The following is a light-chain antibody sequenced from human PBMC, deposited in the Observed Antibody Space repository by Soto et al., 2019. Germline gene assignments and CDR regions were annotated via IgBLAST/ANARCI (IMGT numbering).Light chain of an antibody. CDR1: QGIRNE. CDR2: KAS. CDR3: QQRGTWPLT. J-gene: IGKJ4*01. Sequence: EIPLTRSPSPLSASVGDRVTITCRASQGIRNELDWYQQKPGKAPKLLIYKASSFESGVPSTFSGSGSGTEFSLTISSLKPEDFAAYYCQQRGTWPLTFGGGTKVDI. V-gene: IGKV1-17*01.